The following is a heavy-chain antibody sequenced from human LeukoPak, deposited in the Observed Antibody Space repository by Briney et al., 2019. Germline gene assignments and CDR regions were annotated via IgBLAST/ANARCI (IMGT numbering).Heavy chain of an antibody. D-gene: IGHD3-22*01. CDR2: ISGSGGST. Sequence: GGSLRLSCAASGFTFSSYAMSWVRQAPGKGLECVSLISGSGGSTYYADSVMGRFAISRDNSKNTLYLQMNSLRAGDTAVYYCAKGSYYDSSGYYREYYFDYWGQGTLVTVSS. J-gene: IGHJ4*02. V-gene: IGHV3-23*01. CDR3: AKGSYYDSSGYYREYYFDY. CDR1: GFTFSSYA.